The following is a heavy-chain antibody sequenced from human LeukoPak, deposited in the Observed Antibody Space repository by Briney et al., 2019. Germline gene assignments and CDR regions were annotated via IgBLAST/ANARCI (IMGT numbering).Heavy chain of an antibody. J-gene: IGHJ4*02. Sequence: GGSLRLSCAASGFTFSSYAMNWVRQAPGKGLEWVSTISGGGGSTYYAHSVKGRFTISRDNSKNTLYLQTNSLRAEDTAVYYCAKRGLPVTLFDYWGQGTLVTVSS. CDR1: GFTFSSYA. CDR2: ISGGGGST. D-gene: IGHD4-11*01. CDR3: AKRGLPVTLFDY. V-gene: IGHV3-23*01.